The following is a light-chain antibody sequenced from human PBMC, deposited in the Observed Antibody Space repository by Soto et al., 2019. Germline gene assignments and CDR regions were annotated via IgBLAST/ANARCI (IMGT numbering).Light chain of an antibody. J-gene: IGKJ1*01. Sequence: DIKMTQSPSTLSGSVGDRVTITCRASQTISSWLAWYQQKPGRAPKLLIYDASTLESGVPSRFSGSGSGTEFTLTISSLQTDDFATYYCQQYNSYSSWTFGQGTKVDI. CDR2: DAS. V-gene: IGKV1-5*01. CDR1: QTISSW. CDR3: QQYNSYSSWT.